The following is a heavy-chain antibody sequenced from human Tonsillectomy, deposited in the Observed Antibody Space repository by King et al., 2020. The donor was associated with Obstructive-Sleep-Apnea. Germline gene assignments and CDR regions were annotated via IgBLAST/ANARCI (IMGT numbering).Heavy chain of an antibody. CDR2: SSWNSGSI. D-gene: IGHD6-13*01. CDR3: AKDATGYSSSWPNWFDP. Sequence: VQLVESGGGLVQPGRSLRLSCAASGFTFDDYAMHWVRQAPGKGLEWVSGSSWNSGSIGYADSVKGRFTISRDNAKNSLYLQMNSLRAEDTALYYCAKDATGYSSSWPNWFDPWGQGTLVTVSS. J-gene: IGHJ5*02. V-gene: IGHV3-9*01. CDR1: GFTFDDYA.